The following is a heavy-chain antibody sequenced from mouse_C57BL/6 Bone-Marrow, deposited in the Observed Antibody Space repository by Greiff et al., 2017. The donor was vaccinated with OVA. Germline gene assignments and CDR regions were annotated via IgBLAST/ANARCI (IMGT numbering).Heavy chain of an antibody. J-gene: IGHJ4*01. CDR3: ARPPWDYYAMDY. D-gene: IGHD4-1*01. CDR2: ISSGSSTI. Sequence: DVQLVESGGGLVKPGGSLKLSCAASGFTFSDYGMHWVRQAPEKGLEWVAYISSGSSTIYYADTVKGRFTISRDNAKNTLFLQMTSLRSEDTAMHYCARPPWDYYAMDYWGQGTSVTVSS. CDR1: GFTFSDYG. V-gene: IGHV5-17*01.